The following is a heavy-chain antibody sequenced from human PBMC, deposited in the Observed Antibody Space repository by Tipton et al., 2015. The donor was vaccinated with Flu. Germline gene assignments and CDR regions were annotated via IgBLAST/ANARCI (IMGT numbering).Heavy chain of an antibody. CDR2: IYHSGST. J-gene: IGHJ4*02. V-gene: IGHV4-4*02. CDR3: ARAKLYSYDSSGYYYFDF. Sequence: TLSLTCAVSGGSISSSNWWSWVRQPPGKGLEWIGEIYHSGSTNYNPSLKSRVPISVDKSKNQFSLKLSPVTAADTAVYYCARAKLYSYDSSGYYYFDFWGQGPLVTVSS. CDR1: GGSISSSNW. D-gene: IGHD3-22*01.